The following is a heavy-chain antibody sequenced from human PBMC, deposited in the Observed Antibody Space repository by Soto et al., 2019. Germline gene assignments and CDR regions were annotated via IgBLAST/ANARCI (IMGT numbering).Heavy chain of an antibody. D-gene: IGHD6-13*01. Sequence: GGSLRLSCAASGFTFSSYSMNWVRQAPGKGLEWVSSISSSSSYIYYADSVKGRFTISRDNAKNSLYLQMNSLGAEDTAVYYCARGLGEGQQPAWGQGTLVTVSS. J-gene: IGHJ5*02. CDR1: GFTFSSYS. CDR2: ISSSSSYI. CDR3: ARGLGEGQQPA. V-gene: IGHV3-21*01.